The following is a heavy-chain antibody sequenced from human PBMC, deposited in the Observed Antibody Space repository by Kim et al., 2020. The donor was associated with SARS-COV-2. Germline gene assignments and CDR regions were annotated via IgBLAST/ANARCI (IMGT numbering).Heavy chain of an antibody. V-gene: IGHV3-7*03. D-gene: IGHD3-22*01. CDR1: GFTFSSYW. J-gene: IGHJ4*02. CDR2: IKQDGSET. CDR3: ARDRPGQSSGFYWV. Sequence: GGSLRLSCAASGFTFSSYWMSWVRQAPGKGLEWVANIKQDGSETYYVDSVKGRFTISRDNAENSLYLQMNSLRAEDTAVYYCARDRPGQSSGFYWVWGEGTMVTVSS.